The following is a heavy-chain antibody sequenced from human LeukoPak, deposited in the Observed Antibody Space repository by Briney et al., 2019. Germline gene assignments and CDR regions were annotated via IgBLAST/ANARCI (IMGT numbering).Heavy chain of an antibody. Sequence: SETLSLTCTVSGGSISGSTYYWAWIRQPPGKGLEWICSVYYTGNTYHNPSLKSRVTLSVNTAKNQFSLRLSSLTAADTAVYYCARDRSDTWGLFDYWGQGTLLTASP. CDR1: GGSISGSTYY. CDR3: ARDRSDTWGLFDY. CDR2: VYYTGNT. V-gene: IGHV4-39*07. J-gene: IGHJ4*02. D-gene: IGHD7-27*01.